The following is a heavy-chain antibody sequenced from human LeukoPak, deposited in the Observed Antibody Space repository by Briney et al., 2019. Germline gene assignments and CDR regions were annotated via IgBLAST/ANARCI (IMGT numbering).Heavy chain of an antibody. J-gene: IGHJ6*03. V-gene: IGHV4-4*07. Sequence: SETLSLTCTVSGGSISSYYWSWIRQPAGKGLEWIGRIYTSGSTNYNPSLKSRVTMSVDTSKNQFSLKLSSVTAADTAVYYRARGGITMVRGVTYYYYYYMDVWGKGTTVTISS. CDR3: ARGGITMVRGVTYYYYYYMDV. CDR2: IYTSGST. D-gene: IGHD3-10*01. CDR1: GGSISSYY.